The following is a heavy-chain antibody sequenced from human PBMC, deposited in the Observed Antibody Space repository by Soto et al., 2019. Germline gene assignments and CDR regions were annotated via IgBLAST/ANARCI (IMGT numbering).Heavy chain of an antibody. Sequence: GGSLRLSCAASGFTFSSYGMHWVRQAPGKGLEWVAVIWYDGSNKYYADSVKGRFTISRDNSKNTLYLQMNSLRAEDTAVYYCARGGSWVAMAEPAKEIYFDYWGQGTLVTVSS. CDR3: ARGGSWVAMAEPAKEIYFDY. V-gene: IGHV3-33*01. J-gene: IGHJ4*02. CDR2: IWYDGSNK. CDR1: GFTFSSYG. D-gene: IGHD2-2*01.